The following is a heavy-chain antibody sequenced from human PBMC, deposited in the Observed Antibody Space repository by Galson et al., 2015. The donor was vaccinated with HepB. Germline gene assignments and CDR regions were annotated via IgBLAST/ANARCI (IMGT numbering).Heavy chain of an antibody. J-gene: IGHJ4*02. D-gene: IGHD6-19*01. V-gene: IGHV7-4-1*02. CDR2: ISTKTGNP. CDR3: ARPQRDSGRDLFDY. CDR1: GYTFTGYY. Sequence: SVKVSCKASGYTFTGYYMHWVRQAPGQGLEWMGWISTKTGNPTYAQGYTGRFVFSLDTSVSTAYLQISSLKVEDTAVYYCARPQRDSGRDLFDYWGQGTLVTVSS.